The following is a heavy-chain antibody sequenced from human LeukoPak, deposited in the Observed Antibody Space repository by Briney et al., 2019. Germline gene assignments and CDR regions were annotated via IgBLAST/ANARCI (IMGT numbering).Heavy chain of an antibody. J-gene: IGHJ3*02. CDR3: AKYCSGGSCYSNDAFDI. D-gene: IGHD2-15*01. V-gene: IGHV4-4*02. CDR1: GGSISSSNW. Sequence: PSGTLPLTCAVSGGSISSSNWWSWVRQPPGKGLEWIGEIYHSGSTNYNPSLKSRVTISVDKSKNQFSLKLSSVTAADTAVYYCAKYCSGGSCYSNDAFDIWGQGTMVTVSS. CDR2: IYHSGST.